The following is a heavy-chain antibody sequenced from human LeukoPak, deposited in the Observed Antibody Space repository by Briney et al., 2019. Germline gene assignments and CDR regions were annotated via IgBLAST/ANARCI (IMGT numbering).Heavy chain of an antibody. D-gene: IGHD3-3*01. CDR2: IYTSEST. CDR3: ARDTYDFWSGYSKNWFDP. V-gene: IGHV4-61*02. CDR1: GGSISSGSYY. J-gene: IGHJ5*02. Sequence: SQTLSLTCTVSGGSISSGSYYWSWIRQPAGKGLEWIGRIYTSESTNYNPSLKSRVTISVDTSKNQFSLKLSSVTAADTAVYYCARDTYDFWSGYSKNWFDPWGQGTLVTVSS.